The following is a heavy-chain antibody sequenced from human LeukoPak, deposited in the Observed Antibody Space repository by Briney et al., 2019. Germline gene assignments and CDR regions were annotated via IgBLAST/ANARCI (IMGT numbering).Heavy chain of an antibody. J-gene: IGHJ4*02. CDR3: ARDLSPVVRASPMGY. CDR1: GFTFSSYG. Sequence: GGSLRLSCAASGFTFSSYGMHWVRQAPGKGLEWVALITYDGYYKYYSDSVKGRFTISSDTSKNTLSLQMNSLRAEDTAVYYCARDLSPVVRASPMGYWGQGTLVTVSS. V-gene: IGHV3-30*03. CDR2: ITYDGYYK. D-gene: IGHD3-10*01.